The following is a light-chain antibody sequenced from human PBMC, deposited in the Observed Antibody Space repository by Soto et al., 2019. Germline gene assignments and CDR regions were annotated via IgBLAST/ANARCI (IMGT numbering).Light chain of an antibody. V-gene: IGLV2-8*01. CDR3: SSYAGSNNLV. CDR2: EVS. J-gene: IGLJ1*01. Sequence: QSALTQPPSASGSPGQSVTISCTGTSSVVGGYNYVSWYQQHPGKAPKLMIYEVSKRPSGVPDRFSGSKSGNTASLTVSGLQAEDEADYYCSSYAGSNNLVFGTGTKVTVL. CDR1: SSVVGGYNY.